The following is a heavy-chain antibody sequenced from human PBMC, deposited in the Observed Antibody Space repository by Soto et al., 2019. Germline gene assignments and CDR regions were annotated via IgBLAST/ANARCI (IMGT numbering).Heavy chain of an antibody. CDR3: ARGVGLWFGPELYYYYYMDV. CDR2: IYYSGST. D-gene: IGHD3-10*01. J-gene: IGHJ6*03. V-gene: IGHV4-59*01. CDR1: GGSISSYY. Sequence: KQSQTLSLPCTVSGGSISSYYWSWIRQPPGKGLEWIGYIYYSGSTNYNPSLKSRVTISVDTSKNQFSLKLSSVTAADTAVYYCARGVGLWFGPELYYYYYMDVWGKGTTVTVSS.